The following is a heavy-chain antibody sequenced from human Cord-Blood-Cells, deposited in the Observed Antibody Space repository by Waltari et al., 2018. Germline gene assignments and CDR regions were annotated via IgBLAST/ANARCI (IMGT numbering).Heavy chain of an antibody. V-gene: IGHV3-72*01. CDR1: GFTFSDHY. CDR3: ARRGPYCGGDCYWYFDL. D-gene: IGHD2-21*01. Sequence: EVQLVESGGGLVQPGGSLRLSCAASGFTFSDHYMDWVRQAPGKGLEWVGRTRNKANSYTTEYAASVKGRFTISRDDSKNSLYLQMNSLKTEDTAVYYCARRGPYCGGDCYWYFDLWGRGTLVTVSS. J-gene: IGHJ2*01. CDR2: TRNKANSYTT.